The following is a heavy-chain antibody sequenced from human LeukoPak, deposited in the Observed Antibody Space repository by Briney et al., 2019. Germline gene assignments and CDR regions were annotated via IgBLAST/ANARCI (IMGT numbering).Heavy chain of an antibody. CDR2: INSKGGTT. J-gene: IGHJ4*02. D-gene: IGHD2-2*01. CDR1: GYTFTDYY. CDR3: ARGSAVSCTTTSCYAPIDY. V-gene: IGHV1-2*02. Sequence: ASVKVSCKASGYTFTDYYMIWMRQAPGRGLEYMGWINSKGGTTRNGQTFQGRITMTRDTSVSTAYMDLGTLTSDDAAIYFCARGSAVSCTTTSCYAPIDYWGQGTLVTVSS.